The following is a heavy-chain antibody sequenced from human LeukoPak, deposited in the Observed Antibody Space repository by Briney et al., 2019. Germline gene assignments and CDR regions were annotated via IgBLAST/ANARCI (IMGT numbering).Heavy chain of an antibody. CDR3: AKAADKNWFDP. J-gene: IGHJ5*02. D-gene: IGHD6-13*01. CDR1: GFTFSTYA. Sequence: GGSLRLSCAASGFTFSTYAMSWVRQAPEKGLEWVPAISGSGGSTYYADSVKGRFTISRDNSKNTLYLQMNSLRAEDTAVYYCAKAADKNWFDPWGQGTLVTVSS. CDR2: ISGSGGST. V-gene: IGHV3-23*01.